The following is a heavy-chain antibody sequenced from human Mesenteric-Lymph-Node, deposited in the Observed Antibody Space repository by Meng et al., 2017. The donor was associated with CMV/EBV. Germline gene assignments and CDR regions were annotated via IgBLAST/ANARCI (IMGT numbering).Heavy chain of an antibody. CDR2: SNHSGST. CDR1: GGSVSGYF. CDR3: ARAWFGEYY. J-gene: IGHJ4*02. Sequence: LALTCAVYGGSVSGYFWSWIRKAPGKGLEWIGESNHSGSTKYNPSLKSRVSISVDTSKNQISLKLSSVTAADTAVYYCARAWFGEYYWGQGTLVTVSS. V-gene: IGHV4-34*01. D-gene: IGHD3-10*01.